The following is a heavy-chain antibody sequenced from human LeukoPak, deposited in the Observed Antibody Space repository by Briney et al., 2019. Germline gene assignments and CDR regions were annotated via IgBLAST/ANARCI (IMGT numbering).Heavy chain of an antibody. V-gene: IGHV4-59*08. CDR2: IYYSGST. D-gene: IGHD3-10*01. Sequence: SETLSLTCAVYGGSFSGYYWSWIRQPPGKGLEWIGYIYYSGSTNYNPSLKSRVTISVDTSKNQFSLKLSSVTAADTAVYYCARLVPYDYYGSGSYFDYWGQGTLVTVSS. J-gene: IGHJ4*02. CDR3: ARLVPYDYYGSGSYFDY. CDR1: GGSFSGYY.